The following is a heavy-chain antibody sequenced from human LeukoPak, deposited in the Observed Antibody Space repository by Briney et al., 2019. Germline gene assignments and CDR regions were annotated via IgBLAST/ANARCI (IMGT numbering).Heavy chain of an antibody. Sequence: GGSLRLSCTASGFTFGDYAMSWVRQAPGKGLEWVGFIRSKAYGGTTEYAASVKGRFAISRDDSKSIAYLQMNSLKTEDTAVYYCTPSWGIAVAGLYYFDYWGQGTLVTVSS. D-gene: IGHD6-19*01. CDR1: GFTFGDYA. CDR3: TPSWGIAVAGLYYFDY. CDR2: IRSKAYGGTT. J-gene: IGHJ4*02. V-gene: IGHV3-49*04.